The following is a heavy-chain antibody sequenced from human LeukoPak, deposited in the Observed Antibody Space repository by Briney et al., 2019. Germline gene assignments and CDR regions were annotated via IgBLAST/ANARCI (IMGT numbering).Heavy chain of an antibody. CDR3: AKGGGGSCYHYFDC. Sequence: PGGSLRLSCAASGFTFSSYAMHWVRQAPGKGLEWVAVISYDGSNKYYADSVKGRFTIPRDNSKNTLYLQMNSLRAEDTAVYYCAKGGGGSCYHYFDCWGQGTLVTVSS. CDR1: GFTFSSYA. V-gene: IGHV3-30-3*01. D-gene: IGHD2-15*01. J-gene: IGHJ4*02. CDR2: ISYDGSNK.